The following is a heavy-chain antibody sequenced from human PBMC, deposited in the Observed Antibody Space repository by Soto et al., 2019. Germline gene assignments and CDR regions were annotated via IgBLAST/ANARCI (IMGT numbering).Heavy chain of an antibody. D-gene: IGHD2-21*01. CDR1: GGTFSNFV. CDR2: NIAIVGTA. V-gene: IGHV1-69*13. J-gene: IGHJ4*02. Sequence: GASVNVSCKASGGTFSNFVISWVRQAPGQGLEWMGGNIAIVGTANYAQKFQGRVTIIADESTGTTYMELTSLRSEDTAVYYCARAPILVGETTYENYFDYWGQGTLVTVS. CDR3: ARAPILVGETTYENYFDY.